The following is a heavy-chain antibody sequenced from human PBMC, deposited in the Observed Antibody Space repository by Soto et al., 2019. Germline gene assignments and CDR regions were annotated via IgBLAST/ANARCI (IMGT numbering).Heavy chain of an antibody. CDR1: GFTFSSYW. V-gene: IGHV3-74*01. CDR3: AREVGYSGYGYFDY. D-gene: IGHD5-12*01. CDR2: INSDGSST. Sequence: EVQLVESGGGLVQPGGSLRLSCAASGFTFSSYWMHWVRQAPGKGLVWVSRINSDGSSTSYADSVKGRLTISRDNAKNTLYLQMNSLRAEDTAVYYCAREVGYSGYGYFDYWGQGTLVTVSS. J-gene: IGHJ4*02.